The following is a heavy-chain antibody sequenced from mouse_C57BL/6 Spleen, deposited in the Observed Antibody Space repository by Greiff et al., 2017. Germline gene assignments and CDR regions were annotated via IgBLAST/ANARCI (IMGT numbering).Heavy chain of an antibody. CDR2: IWTGGGT. CDR1: GFSLTSYA. CDR3: ARNPADYKFGYDVHWYFDV. D-gene: IGHD2-2*01. J-gene: IGHJ1*03. V-gene: IGHV2-9-1*01. Sequence: QVTLKESGPGLAAPSQSLSITCTVSGFSLTSYAISWVRQPPGKGLEWLGVIWTGGGTNYNSALKSRLSISKDNSKSQVFLKMNSLQTDDTARYYCARNPADYKFGYDVHWYFDVWGTGTTVTVSS.